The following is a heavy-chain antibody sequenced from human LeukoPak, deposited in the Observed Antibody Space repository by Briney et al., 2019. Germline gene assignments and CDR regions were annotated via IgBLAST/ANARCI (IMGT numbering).Heavy chain of an antibody. Sequence: GGSLRLSCAASGFTLSTYWMHWVRQGPGKGLVWVSCINSDGSRTTYADSVKGRFTISRDNAKNTLYLQMNSLRPEDTAVYYCAKDRISMVRSSDIDNWGQGTLVTISS. V-gene: IGHV3-74*01. CDR3: AKDRISMVRSSDIDN. CDR2: INSDGSRT. J-gene: IGHJ4*02. D-gene: IGHD3-10*01. CDR1: GFTLSTYW.